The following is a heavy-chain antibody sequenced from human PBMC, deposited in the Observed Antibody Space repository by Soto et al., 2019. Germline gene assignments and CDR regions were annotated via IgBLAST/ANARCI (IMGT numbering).Heavy chain of an antibody. CDR3: ARDQPGYSYGYGLGY. CDR1: GFTFSSYS. D-gene: IGHD5-18*01. V-gene: IGHV3-21*01. J-gene: IGHJ4*02. CDR2: ISSSSSYI. Sequence: EVQLVESGGGLVKPGGSLRLSCAASGFTFSSYSMNLVRQAPGKGLEWVSSISSSSSYIYYSDSVKGRFTISRDNAKNALYLPRNSRRAEDTAVYYCARDQPGYSYGYGLGYWGQGTLVTVSS.